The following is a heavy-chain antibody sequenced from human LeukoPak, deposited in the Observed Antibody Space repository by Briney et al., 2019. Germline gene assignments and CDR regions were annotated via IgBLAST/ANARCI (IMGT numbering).Heavy chain of an antibody. D-gene: IGHD5/OR15-5a*01. CDR2: INPNSGGT. CDR1: GYTFTGYY. V-gene: IGHV1-2*04. CDR3: ARARTLRPYYYGMDV. Sequence: ASVKVSCKASGYTFTGYYMHWVRQAPGQGLEWMGWINPNSGGTNYAQKFQGWVTMTRDTSISTAYMELSRLRSDDTAVYYCARARTLRPYYYGMDVWGKGTTVTVSS. J-gene: IGHJ6*04.